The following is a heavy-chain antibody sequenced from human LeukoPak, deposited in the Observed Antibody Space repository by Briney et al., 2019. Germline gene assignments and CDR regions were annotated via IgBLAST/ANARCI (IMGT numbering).Heavy chain of an antibody. J-gene: IGHJ5*02. Sequence: ASVKVSCKTSGYSFTDYYMHWVRQAPGQGLEWMGWINPNSGGTSSAQKFQGRVTMTRDTSISTVYMEVNWLTSDDTAIYYCARADRLHGGPYLIGPWCQGTLVTVSS. D-gene: IGHD2-21*01. CDR1: GYSFTDYY. CDR3: ARADRLHGGPYLIGP. CDR2: INPNSGGT. V-gene: IGHV1-2*02.